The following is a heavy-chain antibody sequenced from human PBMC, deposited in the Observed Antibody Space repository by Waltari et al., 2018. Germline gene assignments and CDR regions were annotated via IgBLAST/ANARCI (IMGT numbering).Heavy chain of an antibody. D-gene: IGHD3-10*01. CDR3: ARERSVTGKGNLDY. CDR2: MSRGGTKR. CDR1: GFTFSSYD. V-gene: IGHV3-48*03. J-gene: IGHJ4*02. Sequence: EVQLVESGGGLVQPGGSLRLSCAASGFTFSSYDLKWVRQDPGKGREWVSDMSRGGTKRFYEEAVKGRCTISRDNAKNSLYLHMNSLRVEETAVYYWARERSVTGKGNLDYWGQGTLVTVSS.